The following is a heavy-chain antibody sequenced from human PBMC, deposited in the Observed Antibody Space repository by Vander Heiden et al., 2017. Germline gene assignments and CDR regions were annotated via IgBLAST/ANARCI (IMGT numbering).Heavy chain of an antibody. V-gene: IGHV4-39*01. CDR3: ARHDSGLWDFDL. J-gene: IGHJ2*01. D-gene: IGHD3-10*01. CDR1: RGAVRSSAYI. Sequence: QLQLQASCPGLVRLSATLSPTCTVSRGAVRSSAYIWAWIRQPPGKGLEWIASIFYAGKTFYNPSLKSRVSISVDMPSDQFSLKPTSVIASDTAVYYCARHDSGLWDFDLWGRGTLVTVSS. CDR2: IFYAGKT.